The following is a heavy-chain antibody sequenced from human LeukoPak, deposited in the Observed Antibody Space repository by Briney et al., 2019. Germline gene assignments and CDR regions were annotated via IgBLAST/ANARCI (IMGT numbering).Heavy chain of an antibody. CDR1: AFRLSSHG. CDR2: ISFDGSET. Sequence: PGRSLRLSCAESAFRLSSHGMHWVRQAPGKGLQWVAVISFDGSETFYADSAKGRFTISRDNSKNTLYLQMNSLRVDDTAVYYCARDQGSKWFGPMDFWGQGTLVTVSS. CDR3: ARDQGSKWFGPMDF. J-gene: IGHJ4*02. D-gene: IGHD3-10*01. V-gene: IGHV3-33*01.